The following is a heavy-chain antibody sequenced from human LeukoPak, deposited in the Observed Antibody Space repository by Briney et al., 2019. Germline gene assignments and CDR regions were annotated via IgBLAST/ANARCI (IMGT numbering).Heavy chain of an antibody. CDR2: ISAYNGNT. J-gene: IGHJ3*02. Sequence: ASVKVSCKASGYTFTSYGISWVRQAPGQGLEWMGWISAYNGNTNYAQKLQGRVTMTTDTSTSTAYMELRSLRSDDTAVYYCARGRLMVRGVIIASDAFDIWGQGTMVTVSS. CDR3: ARGRLMVRGVIIASDAFDI. D-gene: IGHD3-10*01. CDR1: GYTFTSYG. V-gene: IGHV1-18*01.